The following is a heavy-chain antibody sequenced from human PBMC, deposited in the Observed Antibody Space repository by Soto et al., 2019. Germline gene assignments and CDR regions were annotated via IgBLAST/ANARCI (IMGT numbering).Heavy chain of an antibody. CDR3: VRDFHSGSYFFDY. V-gene: IGHV3-30-3*01. CDR2: ISTDGSNK. J-gene: IGHJ4*02. D-gene: IGHD1-26*01. Sequence: GGSLRLACAASAFVFNSYAMHWVRQTPAQGLEWVAVISTDGSNKFYADSVRGRFNISRDNSKNTLYLEMTSLREEDTAMYYCVRDFHSGSYFFDYWGQGALVTVSS. CDR1: AFVFNSYA.